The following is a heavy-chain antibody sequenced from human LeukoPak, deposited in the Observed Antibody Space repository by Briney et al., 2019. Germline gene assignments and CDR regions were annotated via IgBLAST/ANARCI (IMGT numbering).Heavy chain of an antibody. J-gene: IGHJ6*02. CDR3: ARVYRTGLPLYGMDV. CDR2: ISYDGSNK. CDR1: GFTFSSYG. V-gene: IGHV3-30*19. Sequence: GGSLRLSCAASGFTFSSYGMHWVRQAPGKGLEWVAVISYDGSNKYYADSVKGRFTISRDNSKNTLYLQMNSLRAEDTAVYYYARVYRTGLPLYGMDVWGQGTTVTVSS. D-gene: IGHD3-16*02.